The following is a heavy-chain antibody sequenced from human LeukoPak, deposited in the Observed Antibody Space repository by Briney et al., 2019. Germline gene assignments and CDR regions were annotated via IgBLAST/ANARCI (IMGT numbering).Heavy chain of an antibody. D-gene: IGHD5-12*01. V-gene: IGHV4-31*03. CDR2: IYHSGGT. CDR3: AGDRSGYLQLDY. J-gene: IGHJ4*02. Sequence: PSETLSLTCTISGGSISSGAYWWNWIRQHPGKGLEWIGYIYHSGGTYSNPSLRSRVTLSVDTSKNQFSLKLTSVTAADTAVYYCAGDRSGYLQLDYWGQGTLVTVSS. CDR1: GGSISSGAYW.